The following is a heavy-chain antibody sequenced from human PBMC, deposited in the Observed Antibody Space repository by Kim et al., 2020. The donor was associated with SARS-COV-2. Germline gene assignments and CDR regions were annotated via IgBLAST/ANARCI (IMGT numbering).Heavy chain of an antibody. J-gene: IGHJ5*02. CDR2: INTNTGNP. V-gene: IGHV7-4-1*02. CDR1: GYTFTSYA. CDR3: AREGRSGSSRRWFDP. Sequence: ASVKVSCKASGYTFTSYAMNWVRQAPGQGLEWMGWINTNTGNPTYAQGFTGRFVFSLDTSVSTAYLQISSLKAEDTAVYYCAREGRSGSSRRWFDPWGQGTLITVSS. D-gene: IGHD3-10*01.